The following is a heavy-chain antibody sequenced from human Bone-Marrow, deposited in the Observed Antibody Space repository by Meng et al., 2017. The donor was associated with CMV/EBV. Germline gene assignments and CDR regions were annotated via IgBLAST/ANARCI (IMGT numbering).Heavy chain of an antibody. CDR3: ARAPPYYYGSGSAVF. V-gene: IGHV1-18*01. CDR1: GYIFTDYY. D-gene: IGHD3-10*01. J-gene: IGHJ4*02. CDR2: ISAYNGNT. Sequence: ASVKVSCKASGYIFTDYYIHWVRQAPGQGLEWMGWISAYNGNTNYAQKLQGRVTMTTDTSTSTAYMELRSLRSDDTAVYYCARAPPYYYGSGSAVFWGQGTLVTVSS.